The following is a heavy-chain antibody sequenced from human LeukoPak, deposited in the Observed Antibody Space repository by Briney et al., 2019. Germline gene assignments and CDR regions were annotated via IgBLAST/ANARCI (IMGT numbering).Heavy chain of an antibody. Sequence: GASVKVSCKASGGTFSSYAISWVRQAPGQGLEWMGGIIPIFGTANYAQKFQGRVTITADESTSTAYMVLNSLRAEDTAVYYCARSPWGGYNFWSGYRLDFDYWGQGTLVTVSS. V-gene: IGHV1-69*13. CDR2: IIPIFGTA. J-gene: IGHJ4*02. CDR3: ARSPWGGYNFWSGYRLDFDY. D-gene: IGHD3-3*01. CDR1: GGTFSSYA.